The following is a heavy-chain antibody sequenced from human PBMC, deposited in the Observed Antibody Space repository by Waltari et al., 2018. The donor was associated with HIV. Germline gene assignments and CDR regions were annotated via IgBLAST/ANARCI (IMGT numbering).Heavy chain of an antibody. D-gene: IGHD3-10*01. CDR3: ATGMSSGKSVDY. J-gene: IGHJ4*02. Sequence: QVQLHQWGAGLLKPSETLSLTCGVYGGSFRGHYWTWIRQPPGQGLEWLGEVNHSGSPNYNPSLKSRVTMSSETSKTQFSLKLTSVTAADTAVYYCATGMSSGKSVDYWGQGTLVTVSS. CDR1: GGSFRGHY. V-gene: IGHV4-34*01. CDR2: VNHSGSP.